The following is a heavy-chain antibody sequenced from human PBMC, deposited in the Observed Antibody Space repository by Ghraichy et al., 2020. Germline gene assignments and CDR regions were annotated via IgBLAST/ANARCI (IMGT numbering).Heavy chain of an antibody. J-gene: IGHJ4*02. D-gene: IGHD4-23*01. V-gene: IGHV3-23*01. Sequence: GGSLRLSCAASAFTFSNCGMSWVRQAPWRGLEWVAAINDNGHYTYYADSVKGRFTISRDNSKNTLYLEMNSLRAEDTAVYYCTRAGTQTGGNSGDDYWGQGTLVTVSS. CDR2: INDNGHYT. CDR3: TRAGTQTGGNSGDDY. CDR1: AFTFSNCG.